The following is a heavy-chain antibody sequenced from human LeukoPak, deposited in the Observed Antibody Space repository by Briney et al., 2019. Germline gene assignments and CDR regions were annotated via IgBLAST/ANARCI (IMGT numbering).Heavy chain of an antibody. Sequence: PGGSLTLSCAASGFTFSSYGMHWVRQAPGKGLEWVALTSYNGRNNYYSDSVKGRFSNSRDNSQRTVFLQMNNVKTEDTAIYYCAKATNYDFWSGSLGLDHWGQGFLVTVSS. J-gene: IGHJ4*02. CDR2: TSYNGRNN. CDR3: AKATNYDFWSGSLGLDH. V-gene: IGHV3-30*18. CDR1: GFTFSSYG. D-gene: IGHD3-3*01.